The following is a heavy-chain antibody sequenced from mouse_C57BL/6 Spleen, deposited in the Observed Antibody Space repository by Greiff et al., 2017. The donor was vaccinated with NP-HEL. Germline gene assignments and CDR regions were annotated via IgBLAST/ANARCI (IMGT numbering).Heavy chain of an antibody. D-gene: IGHD2-14*01. J-gene: IGHJ2*01. CDR3: TRPYRYFDY. CDR1: GYTFTDYE. CDR2: IDPETGGT. V-gene: IGHV1-15*01. Sequence: QVHVKQSGAELVRPGASVTLSCKASGYTFTDYEMHWVKQTPVHGLEWIGAIDPETGGTAYNQKFKGKAILTADKSSSTAYMELRSLTSEDSAVYYCTRPYRYFDYWGKGTTLTVSS.